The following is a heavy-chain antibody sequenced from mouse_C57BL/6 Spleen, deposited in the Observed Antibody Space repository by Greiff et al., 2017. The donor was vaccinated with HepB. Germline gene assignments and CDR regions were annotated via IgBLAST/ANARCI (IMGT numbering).Heavy chain of an antibody. J-gene: IGHJ1*03. V-gene: IGHV1-80*01. CDR1: GYAFSSYW. CDR3: AREGVSYYGSSHWYFDV. CDR2: IYPGDGDT. D-gene: IGHD1-1*01. Sequence: QVQLQQSGAELVKPGASVKISCKASGYAFSSYWMNWVKQRPGKGLEWIGQIYPGDGDTNYNGKFKGKATLTVDKSSSTAYMQLSSLTSEDSAVYFCAREGVSYYGSSHWYFDVWGTGTTVTVSS.